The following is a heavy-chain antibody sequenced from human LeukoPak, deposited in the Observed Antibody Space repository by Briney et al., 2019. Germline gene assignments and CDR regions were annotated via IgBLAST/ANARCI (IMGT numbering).Heavy chain of an antibody. J-gene: IGHJ4*02. V-gene: IGHV3-53*01. CDR2: IYSGGST. CDR1: GFTVSSNY. D-gene: IGHD6-19*01. CDR3: ARGGSGWYMGDGKNY. Sequence: PGGSLRLSCAASGFTVSSNYMSWVRQAPGKGLEWVSVIYSGGSTYYADSVKGRFTISRDNSKNTLYLQMNSLRAEDMAVYYCARGGSGWYMGDGKNYWGQGTLVTVSS.